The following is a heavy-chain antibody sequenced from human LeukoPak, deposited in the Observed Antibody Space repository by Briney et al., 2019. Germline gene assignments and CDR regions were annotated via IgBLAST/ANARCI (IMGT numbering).Heavy chain of an antibody. CDR2: ISWNSGSI. Sequence: GRSLRLSCAASGFTFDDYAMHWVRQAPGRGLEWVSGISWNSGSIGYADSVKGRFTISRDNAKNSLCLQMNSLRAEDTALYYCAKVVYDILTGPIDYWGQGTLVTVSS. D-gene: IGHD3-9*01. CDR1: GFTFDDYA. J-gene: IGHJ4*02. V-gene: IGHV3-9*01. CDR3: AKVVYDILTGPIDY.